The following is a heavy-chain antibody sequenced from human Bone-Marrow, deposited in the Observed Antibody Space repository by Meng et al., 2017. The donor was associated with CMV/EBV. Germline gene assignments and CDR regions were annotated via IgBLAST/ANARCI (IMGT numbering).Heavy chain of an antibody. J-gene: IGHJ6*02. V-gene: IGHV3-13*01. CDR2: IGTAGDT. D-gene: IGHD1-26*01. CDR3: ARVPVGAKGSYYYGMDV. CDR1: GFTFSSYD. Sequence: GESLKISCAASGFTFSSYDMHWVRQATGKGLEWVSAIGTAGDTYYPGSVKGRFTISRENAKNSLYLQMNSLRAGDTAVYYCARVPVGAKGSYYYGMDVCGQGTTVTVSS.